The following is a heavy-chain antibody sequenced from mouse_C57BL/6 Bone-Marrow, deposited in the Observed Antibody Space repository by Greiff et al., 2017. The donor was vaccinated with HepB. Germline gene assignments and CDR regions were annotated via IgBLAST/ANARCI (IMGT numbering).Heavy chain of an antibody. Sequence: QVQLQQSGAELVKPGASVKISCKASGYAFSSYWMNWVKQRPGKGLEWIGQIYPGDGDTNYNGKFKGKATLTADKSSSTAYMQLSSLTSEDSAVYFCARFPITTESWFAYWGQGTLVTVSA. V-gene: IGHV1-80*01. J-gene: IGHJ3*01. CDR2: IYPGDGDT. CDR1: GYAFSSYW. CDR3: ARFPITTESWFAY. D-gene: IGHD1-1*01.